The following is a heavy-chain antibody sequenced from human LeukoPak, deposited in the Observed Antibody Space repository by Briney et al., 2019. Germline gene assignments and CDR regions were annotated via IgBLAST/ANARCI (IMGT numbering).Heavy chain of an antibody. D-gene: IGHD3-22*01. CDR2: IYPGDSDT. CDR1: GYTFTNYW. V-gene: IGHV5-51*01. CDR3: ARRDYYDSNLYFDY. J-gene: IGHJ4*02. Sequence: GESLKISCKGSGYTFTNYWIGWVRQVPGKGLEWMGIIYPGDSDTRYSPSFQGQVAISADKSISTAYLQWSSLKASDTAMYYCARRDYYDSNLYFDYWGQGTLVTVSS.